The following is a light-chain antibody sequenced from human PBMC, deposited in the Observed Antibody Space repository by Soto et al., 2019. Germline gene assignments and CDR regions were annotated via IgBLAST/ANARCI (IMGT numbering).Light chain of an antibody. V-gene: IGKV3-20*01. CDR1: QSVSSSY. J-gene: IGKJ1*01. CDR3: QQYGSSQWT. Sequence: LTQSPATLSLYAGERATLSCRASQSVSSSYLAWYQQKPGQAPRLLIYGASSRATGIPDRFSGSGSGTDFTLTISRLEPEDFAVYYCQQYGSSQWTFGQGTKV. CDR2: GAS.